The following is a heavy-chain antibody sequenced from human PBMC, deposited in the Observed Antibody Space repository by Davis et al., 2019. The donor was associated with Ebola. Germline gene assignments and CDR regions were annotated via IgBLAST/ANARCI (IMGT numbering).Heavy chain of an antibody. J-gene: IGHJ6*02. D-gene: IGHD4-17*01. CDR1: GGSISSSSYY. Sequence: GSLRLSCTASGGSISSSSYYLGWIRQPPGKGLEWVGSIYYSESTYYNPSLKSRVTISVETSKNQFSLKLSSVTAADTAVYYCAGAPVGDPPLYYYYGMDVWGQGTTVTVSS. CDR2: IYYSEST. CDR3: AGAPVGDPPLYYYYGMDV. V-gene: IGHV4-39*07.